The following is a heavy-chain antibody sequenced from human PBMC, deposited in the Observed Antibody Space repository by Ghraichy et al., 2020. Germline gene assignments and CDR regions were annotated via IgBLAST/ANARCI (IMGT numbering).Heavy chain of an antibody. J-gene: IGHJ4*02. CDR1: GFTFSGYW. V-gene: IGHV3-7*01. CDR2: IKKDGSEK. CDR3: ARDLGSGWYFDY. Sequence: GALRLSCAASGFTFSGYWMSWVRQAPGKGLEWVANIKKDGSEKYYVDSVKGRFTISRDNAKNSLYLQMNSLRAEDTAVYYCARDLGSGWYFDYRGQGTLVTVSS. D-gene: IGHD6-19*01.